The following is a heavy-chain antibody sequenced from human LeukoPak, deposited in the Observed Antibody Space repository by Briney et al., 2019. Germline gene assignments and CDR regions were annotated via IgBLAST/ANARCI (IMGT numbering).Heavy chain of an antibody. V-gene: IGHV3-21*01. CDR2: ISSSSHI. D-gene: IGHD3-22*01. CDR3: ARENYYETSGLDY. CDR1: GFTFSSYS. J-gene: IGHJ4*02. Sequence: GGSLRLSCAASGFTFSSYSMNWVRQAPGKGLEWVSSISSSSHIYYADSVKGRFTISRDNAKNSLYLQMNSLRAEDTAVYYCARENYYETSGLDYWGQGALVTVSS.